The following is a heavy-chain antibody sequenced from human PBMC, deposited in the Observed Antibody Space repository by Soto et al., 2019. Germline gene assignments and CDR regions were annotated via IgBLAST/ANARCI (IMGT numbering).Heavy chain of an antibody. CDR2: IYYSGST. CDR1: GGSISSSSYY. D-gene: IGHD5-12*01. V-gene: IGHV4-39*01. J-gene: IGHJ4*02. CDR3: ARHRSSSVVATFDY. Sequence: QLQLQESGPGLVKPSETLSLTCTVSGGSISSSSYYWGWIRQPPGKGLEWIGSIYYSGSTYYNPSLKSRVTISVDTSKNQFSLKLSSVTAADTAVYYCARHRSSSVVATFDYWGQGTLVTVSS.